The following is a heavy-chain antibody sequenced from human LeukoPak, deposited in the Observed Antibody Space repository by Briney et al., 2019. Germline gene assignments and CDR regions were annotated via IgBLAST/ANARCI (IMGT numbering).Heavy chain of an antibody. V-gene: IGHV4-59*01. Sequence: SETLSLTCTVSGGSISSYYWSWIRQPPGKGLEWIGYIYYSGGTNYNPSLKSRVTISVDTSKNQFSLKLSSVTAADTAVYYCARVGIWSAFDIWGQGTMVTVSS. D-gene: IGHD2/OR15-2a*01. CDR1: GGSISSYY. CDR2: IYYSGGT. J-gene: IGHJ3*02. CDR3: ARVGIWSAFDI.